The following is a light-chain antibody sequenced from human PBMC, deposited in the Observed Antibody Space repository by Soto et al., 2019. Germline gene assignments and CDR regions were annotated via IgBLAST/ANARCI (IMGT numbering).Light chain of an antibody. CDR2: GAY. V-gene: IGKV3-15*01. J-gene: IGKJ5*01. CDR3: DNDNSGSRIT. Sequence: IWVTNSAAAFSVAPGERSTLPCRASQGFXSNLAWFEQKPGQAPRALIXGAYTRADGVPDRFXGSGSVTEYTLTIATLQCEDMRNYCCDNDNSGSRITSGQGTR. CDR1: QGFXSN.